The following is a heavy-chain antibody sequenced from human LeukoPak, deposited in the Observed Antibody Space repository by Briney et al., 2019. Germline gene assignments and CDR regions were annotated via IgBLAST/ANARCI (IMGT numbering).Heavy chain of an antibody. CDR3: ARDDPSNPYYYYYGMDV. CDR2: ISSSSATI. V-gene: IGHV3-48*01. Sequence: GGSLRLSCAASGFTFSSYSMNWVRQAPGKGLEWVSYISSSSATIYYADSVKGRFTISRDKAKKSLYLQMNSLRAEDTAVYYCARDDPSNPYYYYYGMDVWGQGTTVTVSS. D-gene: IGHD2-2*01. J-gene: IGHJ6*02. CDR1: GFTFSSYS.